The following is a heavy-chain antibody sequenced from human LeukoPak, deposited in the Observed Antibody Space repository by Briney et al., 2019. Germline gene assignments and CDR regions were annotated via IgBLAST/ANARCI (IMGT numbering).Heavy chain of an antibody. CDR3: AADPASSRYFDWLLS. CDR1: GFTFSSSA. CDR2: IVVGSGNT. V-gene: IGHV1-58*01. D-gene: IGHD3-9*01. Sequence: SMKVSCKASGFTFSSSAVQWVRQARGQRLEWIGWIVVGSGNTNYAQKFQERVTITRDVSTSTAYMELSSLRSEDTAVYYCAADPASSRYFDWLLSWGQGTLVTVSS. J-gene: IGHJ4*02.